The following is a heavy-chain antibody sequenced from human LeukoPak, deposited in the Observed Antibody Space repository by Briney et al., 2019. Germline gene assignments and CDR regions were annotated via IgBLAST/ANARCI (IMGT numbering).Heavy chain of an antibody. V-gene: IGHV4-59*11. Sequence: SETPSLTCTVSGASISSHYWSWIRQPPGKGLEWIGYVYHSGTTNYNPSLKSRVAISVDTSRNQFSLKLSSMTAADTAVYYCARGSTRADDYWGQGTLVTVSS. D-gene: IGHD2/OR15-2a*01. J-gene: IGHJ4*02. CDR3: ARGSTRADDY. CDR1: GASISSHY. CDR2: VYHSGTT.